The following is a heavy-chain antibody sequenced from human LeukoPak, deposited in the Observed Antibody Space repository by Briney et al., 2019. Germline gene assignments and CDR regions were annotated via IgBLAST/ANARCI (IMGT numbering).Heavy chain of an antibody. Sequence: GGSLRLSCAASGFTFSNYAMTWVRQAPGKGLKWVSAINGNGGNTYYAASVKGRFTISRDNSKNTLYLQMNSLRAEDTAVYYCAKGPLVQFDYWGQGTLVTVSS. J-gene: IGHJ4*02. CDR1: GFTFSNYA. D-gene: IGHD3-10*01. V-gene: IGHV3-23*01. CDR2: INGNGGNT. CDR3: AKGPLVQFDY.